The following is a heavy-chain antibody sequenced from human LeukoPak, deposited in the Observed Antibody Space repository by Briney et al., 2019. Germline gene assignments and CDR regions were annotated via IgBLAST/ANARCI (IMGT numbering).Heavy chain of an antibody. CDR1: GYTLTTYG. V-gene: IGHV1-18*01. J-gene: IGHJ4*02. CDR3: ARGSTARYYYDSSGYYRGAVDY. D-gene: IGHD3-22*01. Sequence: ASVKVSCKASGYTLTTYGISWVRQAPGQGLEWMGWISAYNGNTNYAQKFQGRVTMTTDTSTSTAYMELRSLRSDDTAVYYCARGSTARYYYDSSGYYRGAVDYWGQGTLVTISS. CDR2: ISAYNGNT.